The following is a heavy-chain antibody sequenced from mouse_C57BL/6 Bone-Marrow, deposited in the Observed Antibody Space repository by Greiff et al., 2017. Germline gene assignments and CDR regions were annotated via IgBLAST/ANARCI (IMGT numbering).Heavy chain of an antibody. J-gene: IGHJ3*01. Sequence: QVQLQQSGAELMKPGASVKLSCKATGYTFTGYWIEWVKQRPGHGLAWIGEILPGSGSTNYNEKFKGKATFTADTSSNTAYMQISSLTTEDSAIYYCARKGSDPWFAYWGQGTLVTVSA. CDR1: GYTFTGYW. CDR2: ILPGSGST. V-gene: IGHV1-9*01. CDR3: ARKGSDPWFAY.